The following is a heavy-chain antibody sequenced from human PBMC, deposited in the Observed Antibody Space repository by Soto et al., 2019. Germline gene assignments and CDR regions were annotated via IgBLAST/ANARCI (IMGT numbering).Heavy chain of an antibody. D-gene: IGHD5-18*01. Sequence: QVQLQQWGAGLLKPSETLSLTCAVYGGSFSGYYWSWIRQPPGKGLEWSGEINHSGSTNYNPSLKSRVTISVDTSKNQFSLKLSSVTAADTAVYYCARGSDTESPGYFDYWGQGTLVTVSS. J-gene: IGHJ4*02. CDR1: GGSFSGYY. CDR3: ARGSDTESPGYFDY. V-gene: IGHV4-34*01. CDR2: INHSGST.